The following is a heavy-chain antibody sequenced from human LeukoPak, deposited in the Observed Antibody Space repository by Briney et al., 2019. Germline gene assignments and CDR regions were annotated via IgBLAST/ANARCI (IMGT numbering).Heavy chain of an antibody. J-gene: IGHJ5*02. CDR1: GFTFGDYA. Sequence: GGSLRLSCTASGFTFGDYAMSWVRQAPGKGLEWVGFIRSKAYGGTTEYAASVKGRFTISRDGSKSIAYLQMNSLKTEDTAVYYCTRDETYYYDSSGYYPNWFDPWGQGTLVTVSS. CDR2: IRSKAYGGTT. CDR3: TRDETYYYDSSGYYPNWFDP. D-gene: IGHD3-22*01. V-gene: IGHV3-49*04.